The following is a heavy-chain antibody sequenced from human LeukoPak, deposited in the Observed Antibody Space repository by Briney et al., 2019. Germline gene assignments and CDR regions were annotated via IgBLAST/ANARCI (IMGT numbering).Heavy chain of an antibody. J-gene: IGHJ6*03. CDR2: IRYDGSNK. D-gene: IGHD6-19*01. CDR3: AKEVAVAGIVGYYYYMDV. CDR1: GFTFSSYG. Sequence: PGGSLRLSCAASGFTFSSYGMHWVRQAPGKGLEWVAFIRYDGSNKYYADSVKGRFTISRDNSKNTLYLQMNSLRAEDMALYYCAKEVAVAGIVGYYYYMDVRGKGTTVTVSS. V-gene: IGHV3-30*02.